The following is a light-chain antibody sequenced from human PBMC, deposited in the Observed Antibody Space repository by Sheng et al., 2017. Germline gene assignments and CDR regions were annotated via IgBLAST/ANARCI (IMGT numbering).Light chain of an antibody. CDR3: QQRYNWPLT. Sequence: LTQSPVTLSLSSGERATLSCRASQNVSLSLAWYQHRPGRSPRLLIYETSKRATGIPARFSGSGSGTDYTLTIRDFEPDDSAVYYCQQRYNWPLTFGGGTKVE. V-gene: IGKV3-11*01. CDR1: QNVSLS. CDR2: ETS. J-gene: IGKJ4*01.